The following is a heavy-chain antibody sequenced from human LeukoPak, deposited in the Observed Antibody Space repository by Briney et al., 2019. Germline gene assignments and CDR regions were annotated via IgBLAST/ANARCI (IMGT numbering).Heavy chain of an antibody. Sequence: PGGSLRLSCAASGFTFSHYAMHWVRQAPGKGLEWVAVISYDGSHQYSTDSVKGRFTISRDNSKNTLYLQMNSLRAEDTAVYYCARDRVLVRGVIGYDFDYWGQGTLVTVSS. CDR1: GFTFSHYA. J-gene: IGHJ4*02. V-gene: IGHV3-30*07. CDR2: ISYDGSHQ. D-gene: IGHD3-10*01. CDR3: ARDRVLVRGVIGYDFDY.